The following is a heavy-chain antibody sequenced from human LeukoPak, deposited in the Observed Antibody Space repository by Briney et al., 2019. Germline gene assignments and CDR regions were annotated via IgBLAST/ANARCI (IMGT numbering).Heavy chain of an antibody. D-gene: IGHD3-10*01. CDR2: IKQDGSEK. CDR1: GFTFSSYW. V-gene: IGHV3-7*01. CDR3: ARVGAAYYYYGMDV. Sequence: PGGSLRLSCAASGFTFSSYWMSWVRQAPGKGLEWVANIKQDGSEKYYVDSVKGRFTISRDNAKNSLYLQMNSLRAEDTAVYYCARVGAAYYYYGMDVWGQGTTVTVSS. J-gene: IGHJ6*02.